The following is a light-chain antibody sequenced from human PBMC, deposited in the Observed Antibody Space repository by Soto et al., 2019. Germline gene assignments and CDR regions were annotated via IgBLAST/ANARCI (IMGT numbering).Light chain of an antibody. V-gene: IGKV3-15*01. Sequence: EIVMTQSPATLSVSLGERATLSCRASQSVGSNLAWYQQKPGQAPWLLIYGASSRATGIPARFGGSGSGTEFTLTISSLQSEDFAVYYCQQYNNWPRTFGQGTKLEIK. CDR2: GAS. J-gene: IGKJ2*01. CDR1: QSVGSN. CDR3: QQYNNWPRT.